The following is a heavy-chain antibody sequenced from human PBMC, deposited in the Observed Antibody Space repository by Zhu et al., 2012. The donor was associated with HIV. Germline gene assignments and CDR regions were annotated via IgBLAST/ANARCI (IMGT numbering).Heavy chain of an antibody. J-gene: IGHJ4*02. V-gene: IGHV4-34*01. CDR3: ARVLHGSGSSEAGYYFDY. CDR1: GGSFSGYY. D-gene: IGHD3-10*01. Sequence: QVQLQQWGAGLLKPSETLSLTCAVYGGSFSGYYWSWIRQPPGKGLEWIGEINHSGSTNYNPSLKSRLTMSVDTSKNQFSLKLSSVTAADTAVYYCARVLHGSGSSEAGYYFDYVGPGNPWSPSPQ. CDR2: INHSGST.